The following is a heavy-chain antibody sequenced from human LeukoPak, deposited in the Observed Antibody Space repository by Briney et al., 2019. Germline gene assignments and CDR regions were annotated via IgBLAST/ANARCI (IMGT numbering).Heavy chain of an antibody. D-gene: IGHD6-13*01. CDR1: GFTFSNYN. J-gene: IGHJ5*02. V-gene: IGHV3-21*04. Sequence: GGSLRLSCAASGFTFSNYNMNWVRQAPGKGLEWVSSISSSSSYIYYADSVKGRFTISRDNAKNSLYLQMNSLRAEDTAVYYCAKDRIAAAQYNWFDPWGQGTLVTVSS. CDR2: ISSSSSYI. CDR3: AKDRIAAAQYNWFDP.